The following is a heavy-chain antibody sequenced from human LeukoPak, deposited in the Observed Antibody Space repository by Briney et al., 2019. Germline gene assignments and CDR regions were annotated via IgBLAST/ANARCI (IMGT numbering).Heavy chain of an antibody. D-gene: IGHD5-18*01. J-gene: IGHJ6*02. CDR2: ISYDGSNK. CDR3: ARDGDTAMALEYYYYGMDV. Sequence: GGSLRLSCAASGFTFSSYAMHWVRQAPGKGLEWVAVISYDGSNKYYADSVKGRFTISRDNSKNTLYLQMNSLRAEDTAVYYCARDGDTAMALEYYYYGMDVWGQGTTVTVSS. V-gene: IGHV3-30-3*01. CDR1: GFTFSSYA.